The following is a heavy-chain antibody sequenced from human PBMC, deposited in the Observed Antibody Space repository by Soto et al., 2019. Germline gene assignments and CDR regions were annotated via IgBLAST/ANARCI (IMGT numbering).Heavy chain of an antibody. V-gene: IGHV3-23*01. J-gene: IGHJ6*02. CDR2: ISGTSGST. CDR1: GFTFSNYA. CDR3: AKRLKDYYYYYGLDV. Sequence: EVHLLESGGGLVQPGGSLRLSCAASGFTFSNYAMSWVRQAPGRGLEWVSSISGTSGSTYYSDSVKGRFTISRDNSKNTLDLQMNSLRAEDTAVYYCAKRLKDYYYYYGLDVWGQGTTVTVSS.